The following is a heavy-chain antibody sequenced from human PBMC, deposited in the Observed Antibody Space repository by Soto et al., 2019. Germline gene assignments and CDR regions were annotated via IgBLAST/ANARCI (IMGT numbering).Heavy chain of an antibody. CDR2: IYYIFST. J-gene: IGHJ4*02. Sequence: SETLSLTCTVSGGSISSYYWIWIRQPPVNGLEFIGYIYYIFSTNYNPSLKSRFTISLYTSKNQFSLKLISFTAADTAVYYCARAYGECFDYWGQGTLVTVSS. D-gene: IGHD4-17*01. CDR3: ARAYGECFDY. V-gene: IGHV4-59*01. CDR1: GGSISSYY.